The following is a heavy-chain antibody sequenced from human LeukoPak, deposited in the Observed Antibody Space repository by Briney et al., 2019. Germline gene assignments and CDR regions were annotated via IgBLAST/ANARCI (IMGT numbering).Heavy chain of an antibody. Sequence: SETLSLTCTVSGGSISSSSYYWGWIRQPPGKGLEWIGSIYYSGSTYYNPSLKSRVTISIDTSKNQFSLKLSSVTATDTAVFYCVKVVGAPNWFDPWGQGTLATVSS. D-gene: IGHD1-26*01. CDR1: GGSISSSSYY. J-gene: IGHJ5*02. CDR3: VKVVGAPNWFDP. V-gene: IGHV4-39*07. CDR2: IYYSGST.